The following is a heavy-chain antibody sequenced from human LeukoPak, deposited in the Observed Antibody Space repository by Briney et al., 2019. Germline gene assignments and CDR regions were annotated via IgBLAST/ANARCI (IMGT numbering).Heavy chain of an antibody. Sequence: GASVKVSCKASGFTFTSSAMQWVRQARGQRLEWIGWIVVGRGNTNYAQNFQERVTITRDMSTSTAYMELSSLRSEDTAVYYCAANTPRVVREVAFDIWGQGTMVTVSS. V-gene: IGHV1-58*02. CDR2: IVVGRGNT. CDR1: GFTFTSSA. J-gene: IGHJ3*02. D-gene: IGHD2-21*01. CDR3: AANTPRVVREVAFDI.